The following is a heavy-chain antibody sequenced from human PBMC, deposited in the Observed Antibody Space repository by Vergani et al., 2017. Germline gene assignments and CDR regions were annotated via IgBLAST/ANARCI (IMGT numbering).Heavy chain of an antibody. Sequence: QVQLQESGPGVVKPSETLSLTCSVSGGFMPGFYWSWIRQSPGKRLEWIGYSYNTGTLKYNPSLKSRVTISIDTSKNQFSLNLTSVTAADTAVYYCARYGSANLPSFDYWGQGTLVTVSS. D-gene: IGHD3-10*01. CDR2: SYNTGTL. CDR3: ARYGSANLPSFDY. J-gene: IGHJ4*02. CDR1: GGFMPGFY. V-gene: IGHV4-59*12.